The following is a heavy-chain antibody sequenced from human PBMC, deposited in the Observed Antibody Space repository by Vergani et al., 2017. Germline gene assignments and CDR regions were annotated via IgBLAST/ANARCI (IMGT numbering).Heavy chain of an antibody. V-gene: IGHV3-11*01. D-gene: IGHD6-6*01. CDR1: GFTFSDYY. CDR2: ISSSGSTI. Sequence: QVQLVESGGGLVKPGGSLRLSCAASGFTFSDYYMSWIRQAPGKGLEWVSYISSSGSTIYYADSVKGRFTISRDKSKNTLYLQMNSLRAEDTAVYYCAKEQYSSSDHLDYWGQGTLVTVSS. CDR3: AKEQYSSSDHLDY. J-gene: IGHJ4*02.